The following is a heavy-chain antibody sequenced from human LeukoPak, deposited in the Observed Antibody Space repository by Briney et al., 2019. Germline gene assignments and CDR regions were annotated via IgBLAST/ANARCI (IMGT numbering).Heavy chain of an antibody. Sequence: GGSLRLSCEASGFTFSSYEMTWVRQAPGKGLEWVSYISSSGSTIYYADSVKGRFTIPRDNAKNSLYLQMNSLRAEDTAVYYCAELGITMIGGVWGKGTTVTISS. V-gene: IGHV3-48*03. D-gene: IGHD3-10*02. CDR2: ISSSGSTI. J-gene: IGHJ6*04. CDR1: GFTFSSYE. CDR3: AELGITMIGGV.